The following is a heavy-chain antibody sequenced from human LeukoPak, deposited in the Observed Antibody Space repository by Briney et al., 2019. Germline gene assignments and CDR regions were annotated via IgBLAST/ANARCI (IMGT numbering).Heavy chain of an antibody. J-gene: IGHJ4*02. V-gene: IGHV3-74*01. CDR3: ARAVVTYYYDSSGYYLPPPYFDY. Sequence: GGSLRLSCAASGFTFSSYWMHWVRQAPGKGLVWVSRINSDGSSTSHADSVKGRFTISRDNAKNTLYLQMNSLRAEDTAVYYCARAVVTYYYDSSGYYLPPPYFDYWGQGTLVTVSS. D-gene: IGHD3-22*01. CDR2: INSDGSST. CDR1: GFTFSSYW.